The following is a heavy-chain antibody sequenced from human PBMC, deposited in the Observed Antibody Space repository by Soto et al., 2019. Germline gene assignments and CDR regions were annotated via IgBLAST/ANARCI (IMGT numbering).Heavy chain of an antibody. CDR1: GGSISSGGYY. J-gene: IGHJ3*02. D-gene: IGHD3-10*01. V-gene: IGHV4-31*03. Sequence: PSETLSLTCTVSGGSISSGGYYWSWIRQHPGTGLEWIGYIYYSGSTYYNPSLKSRVTISVDTSKNQFSLKLSSVTAADTAVYYCGFGRFPSPVFDIWGQGTMVTVSS. CDR2: IYYSGST. CDR3: GFGRFPSPVFDI.